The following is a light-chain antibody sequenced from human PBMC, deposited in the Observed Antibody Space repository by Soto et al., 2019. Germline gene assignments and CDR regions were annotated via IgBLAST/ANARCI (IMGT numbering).Light chain of an antibody. Sequence: QSVLTQPPSASGTPGQRVTISCSGSNSNIGSNTVNWYQQLPGAAPKLLIYSSNQRPSGVPDRFSGSKSGTSASLAISGLRSEDEADYYCAAWDDSLHGYVFATGTKVTVL. CDR2: SSN. CDR3: AAWDDSLHGYV. CDR1: NSNIGSNT. V-gene: IGLV1-44*01. J-gene: IGLJ1*01.